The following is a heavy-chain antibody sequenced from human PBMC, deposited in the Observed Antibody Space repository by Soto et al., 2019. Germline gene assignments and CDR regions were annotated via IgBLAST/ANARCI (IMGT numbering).Heavy chain of an antibody. CDR2: IWYDGSNK. D-gene: IGHD1-26*01. CDR3: ARAVGPYDY. CDR1: GFTFSTYG. J-gene: IGHJ4*02. Sequence: GSLRLSCAASGFTFSTYGIHWVRQAPGKGLEWVAVIWYDGSNKYYADSVKGRFTISRDNSKNTLYLQMNSLRAEDTAVYYCARAVGPYDYWGQGTLVTVSS. V-gene: IGHV3-33*01.